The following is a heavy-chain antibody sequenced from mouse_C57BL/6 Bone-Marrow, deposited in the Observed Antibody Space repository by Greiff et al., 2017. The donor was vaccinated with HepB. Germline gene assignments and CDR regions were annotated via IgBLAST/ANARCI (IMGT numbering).Heavy chain of an antibody. CDR2: ISDGGSYT. J-gene: IGHJ4*01. CDR1: GFTFSSYA. D-gene: IGHD2-5*01. Sequence: EVQVVESGGGLVKPGGSLKLSCAASGFTFSSYAMSWVRQTPEKRLEWVATISDGGSYTYYPDNVKGRFTISRDNAKNNLYLQMSHLKSEDTAMYYCARLYSNYVSYAMDYWGQGTSVTVSS. V-gene: IGHV5-4*01. CDR3: ARLYSNYVSYAMDY.